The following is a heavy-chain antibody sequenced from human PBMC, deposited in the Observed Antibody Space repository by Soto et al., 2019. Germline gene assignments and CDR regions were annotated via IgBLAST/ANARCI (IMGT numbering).Heavy chain of an antibody. CDR1: SYTFTSYT. Sequence: ASLKVSIKTSSYTFTSYTMHCVRPAPGQRLEWMGWINAGNGNTKYSQKFQGRVTITRDTSASTAYMELSSLRSEDTAVYYCARGLGLYYFDYWGQGTLVTVSS. D-gene: IGHD1-26*01. CDR2: INAGNGNT. CDR3: ARGLGLYYFDY. J-gene: IGHJ4*02. V-gene: IGHV1-3*01.